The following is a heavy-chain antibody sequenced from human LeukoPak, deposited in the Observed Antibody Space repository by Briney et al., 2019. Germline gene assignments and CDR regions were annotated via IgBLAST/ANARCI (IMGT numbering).Heavy chain of an antibody. CDR2: ISWDGGST. CDR3: AKDSFDTYYYDSSGYYYYYHYMDV. Sequence: PGGSLRLSCAASGFTFDDYAMHWVRQAPGKGLEWVSLISWDGGSTYYADSVKGRFTISRDNSKNSLYLQMNSLRAEDTALYYCAKDSFDTYYYDSSGYYYYYHYMDVWGKGTTVTVSS. CDR1: GFTFDDYA. V-gene: IGHV3-43D*03. D-gene: IGHD3-22*01. J-gene: IGHJ6*03.